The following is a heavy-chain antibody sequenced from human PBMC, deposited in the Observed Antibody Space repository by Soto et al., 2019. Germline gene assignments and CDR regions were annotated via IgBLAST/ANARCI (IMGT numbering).Heavy chain of an antibody. Sequence: EVQLVESGGGLVQPGGSLRLSCAASGFTFSSYWMSWVRQAPGKGLEWVANIKQDGSEKYYVDSVKGRFTISRDNAKNSMYLQMNSLRAEDTAVYYCARGCYDFSSGYCLIFDYWGQGTLVTVSS. CDR3: ARGCYDFSSGYCLIFDY. J-gene: IGHJ4*02. CDR2: IKQDGSEK. D-gene: IGHD3-3*01. CDR1: GFTFSSYW. V-gene: IGHV3-7*01.